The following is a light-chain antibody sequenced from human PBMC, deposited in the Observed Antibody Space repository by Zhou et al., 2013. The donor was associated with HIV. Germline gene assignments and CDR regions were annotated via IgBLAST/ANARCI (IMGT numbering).Light chain of an antibody. V-gene: IGKV1-27*01. J-gene: IGKJ5*01. CDR3: QQYLNNSPIT. CDR1: QGISNY. Sequence: DIQMTQSPSSLSASVRDRVTITCRASQGISNYLAWYQQKPGKVPKLLIYAASTLQSGVPSRFSGSGSGTDFTLTISSLQPDDFATYYCQQYLNNSPITFGPGTRLDIK. CDR2: AAS.